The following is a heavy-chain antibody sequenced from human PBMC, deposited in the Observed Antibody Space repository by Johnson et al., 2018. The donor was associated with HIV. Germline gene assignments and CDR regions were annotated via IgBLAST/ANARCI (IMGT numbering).Heavy chain of an antibody. D-gene: IGHD1-26*01. Sequence: VQLVESGGGLVQPGGSLRLSCAASGFIFSSYDMHWVRQATGKGLEWVSTIGTAGDTYYPGSVKGRLTISRENAKNALYLQMNSLKAGDMSLYDCSRDRALGCELLGAFYIWGQGTMVTVSS. V-gene: IGHV3-13*01. CDR3: SRDRALGCELLGAFYI. CDR2: IGTAGDT. CDR1: GFIFSSYD. J-gene: IGHJ3*02.